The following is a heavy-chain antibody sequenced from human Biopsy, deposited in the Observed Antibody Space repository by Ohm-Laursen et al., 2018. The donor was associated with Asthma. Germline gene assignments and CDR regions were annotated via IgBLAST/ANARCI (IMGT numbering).Heavy chain of an antibody. D-gene: IGHD3-10*01. V-gene: IGHV1-18*01. J-gene: IGHJ6*02. CDR1: GYTFNSAG. Sequence: SSVKVSCKTSGYTFNSAGITWVRQAPGQGLEWMGWISVYNGNTKVAQKLQDRVTMNTDTSTSTAYMGLRSLRSDDTAVYFCARAVDYSHYYGIDVWGQGTTVTVS. CDR3: ARAVDYSHYYGIDV. CDR2: ISVYNGNT.